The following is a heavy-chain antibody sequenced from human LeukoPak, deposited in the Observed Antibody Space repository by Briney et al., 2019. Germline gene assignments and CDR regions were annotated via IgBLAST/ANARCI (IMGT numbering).Heavy chain of an antibody. Sequence: GGSLRLSCAASGFTFDDYAMPWVRQAPGKGLEWVSGISWNSGNIGYADSVKGRFTISRDNAKNSLYLQMNSLRAGDTALYYCANLHGDYRDYWGQGTLVTVSS. D-gene: IGHD4-17*01. CDR1: GFTFDDYA. V-gene: IGHV3-9*01. J-gene: IGHJ4*02. CDR2: ISWNSGNI. CDR3: ANLHGDYRDY.